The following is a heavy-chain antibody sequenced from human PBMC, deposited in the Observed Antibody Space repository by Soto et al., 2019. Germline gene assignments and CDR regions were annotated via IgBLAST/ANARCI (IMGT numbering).Heavy chain of an antibody. J-gene: IGHJ5*02. CDR3: ARALSDDSRGYYYTWFDP. CDR1: GGSISSGDYY. Sequence: PSETLSLACTVSGGSISSGDYYWSWIRQPPGKCLEWIGYIYYSGSTYYNPSLKSRVTISVDTSKNQFSLKLSSVTAADTAVYYCARALSDDSRGYYYTWFDPWGQGTLVTVSS. CDR2: IYYSGST. D-gene: IGHD3-22*01. V-gene: IGHV4-30-4*01.